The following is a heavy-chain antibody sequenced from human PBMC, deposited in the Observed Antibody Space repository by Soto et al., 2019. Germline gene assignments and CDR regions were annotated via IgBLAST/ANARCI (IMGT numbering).Heavy chain of an antibody. Sequence: QVQLVESGGGVVQPGRSLRLSCVVSGFAFSRNGMHWVRQAPGKGLEWLAVISYDGGEKYYADSVEGRFFISRDNSKNTLFLQMNSLKVEATAFYYCASMLATSDYWGQGTLVTVSS. J-gene: IGHJ4*02. V-gene: IGHV3-30*03. CDR3: ASMLATSDY. CDR1: GFAFSRNG. D-gene: IGHD2-8*01. CDR2: ISYDGGEK.